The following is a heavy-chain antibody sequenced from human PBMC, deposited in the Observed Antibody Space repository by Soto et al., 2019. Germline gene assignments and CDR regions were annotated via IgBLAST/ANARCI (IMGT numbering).Heavy chain of an antibody. V-gene: IGHV4-59*08. CDR1: GGSISSYY. CDR3: ASNSVGATIDY. D-gene: IGHD1-26*01. J-gene: IGHJ4*02. CDR2: IYYNGST. Sequence: QVQLQESGPGLVKPSETLSLTCTVSGGSISSYYWSWIRQPPGKGLEWIGYIYYNGSTNYNHSLKSRVTISVYTSKNQFSLKLSSVTAADTAVYYCASNSVGATIDYWGQGTLVTVSS.